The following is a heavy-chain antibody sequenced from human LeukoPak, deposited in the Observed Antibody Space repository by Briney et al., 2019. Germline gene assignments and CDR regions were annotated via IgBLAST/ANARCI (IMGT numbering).Heavy chain of an antibody. V-gene: IGHV1-2*02. CDR3: ARVDTAMVSRDYYYDMDV. J-gene: IGHJ6*02. D-gene: IGHD5-18*01. CDR1: GYTFTGYY. Sequence: GASVKVSCKASGYTFTGYYMHWVRQAPGQGLEWMGWINPNSGGTNYAQKFQGRVTMTRDTTISTAYMERSRLRSDDTAVYYCARVDTAMVSRDYYYDMDVWGQGTTVTVSS. CDR2: INPNSGGT.